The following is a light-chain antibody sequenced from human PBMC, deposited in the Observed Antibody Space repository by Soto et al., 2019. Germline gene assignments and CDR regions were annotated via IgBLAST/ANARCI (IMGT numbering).Light chain of an antibody. CDR2: GAS. CDR1: QSVSSSY. J-gene: IGKJ2*01. V-gene: IGKV3-20*01. Sequence: EIVLTQSPGTLSLSPGERATLSCRASQSVSSSYLAWYQQKPGQAPRLLIYGASSRATGIPDRFSGSGSGTDFTLTISRLEPEDFAGYYCQQYGSSPPGTFGQGSKLESK. CDR3: QQYGSSPPGT.